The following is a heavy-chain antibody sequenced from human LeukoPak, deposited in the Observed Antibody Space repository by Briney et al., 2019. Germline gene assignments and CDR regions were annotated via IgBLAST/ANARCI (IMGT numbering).Heavy chain of an antibody. CDR1: GFTFSSYA. D-gene: IGHD3-16*02. Sequence: GGSLRLSCAASGFTFSSYAMSWVRQAPGKGLEWVSAISGSGGSTYYADSVKGRFTISRDNSKNTLYLQMNSLRAEDTAVYYCAESYVWGSYRDAFDIWGQGTMVTVSS. J-gene: IGHJ3*02. CDR3: AESYVWGSYRDAFDI. CDR2: ISGSGGST. V-gene: IGHV3-23*01.